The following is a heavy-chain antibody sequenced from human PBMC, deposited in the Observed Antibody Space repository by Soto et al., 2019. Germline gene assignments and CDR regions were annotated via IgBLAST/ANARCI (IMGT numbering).Heavy chain of an antibody. CDR1: GFTFRSYS. CDR2: ISSSSSTI. D-gene: IGHD2-15*01. Sequence: GGSLRLSCAASGFTFRSYSMNWVRQAPGKGQEWVSYISSSSSTIYYADSVKGRFTISRDNAKNSLYLQMNSLRAEDTAVYYCARSVVWGYYYYYMDVWGKGTTVTVSS. CDR3: ARSVVWGYYYYYMDV. V-gene: IGHV3-48*01. J-gene: IGHJ6*03.